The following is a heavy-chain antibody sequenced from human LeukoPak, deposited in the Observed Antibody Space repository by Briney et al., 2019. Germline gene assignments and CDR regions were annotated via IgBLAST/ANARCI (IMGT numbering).Heavy chain of an antibody. CDR2: ISSNGGST. CDR1: GFTFSSYA. V-gene: IGHV3-64*01. J-gene: IGHJ4*02. CDR3: ARAEGFPDY. Sequence: PGGSLRLSCAASGFTFSSYAMHWVRQAPGEGLEYVSAISSNGGSTYYANSVKGRFTISRDNSKNTLYLQMGSLRAEDMAVYYCARAEGFPDYWGQGTLVTVSS.